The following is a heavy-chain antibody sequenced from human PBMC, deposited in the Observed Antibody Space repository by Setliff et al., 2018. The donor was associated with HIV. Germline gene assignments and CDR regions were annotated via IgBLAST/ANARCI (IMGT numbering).Heavy chain of an antibody. CDR1: RFTFNSYW. V-gene: IGHV3-74*01. Sequence: SLRLSCVASRFTFNSYWMYWVRQAPGKGLVCVSRVNNDGTDTIYQASVKGRFTISRDNAKNSLYLQMDSLRVEDTAVYYCARPFDQWGQGALVTVSS. J-gene: IGHJ4*02. D-gene: IGHD6-25*01. CDR3: ARPFDQ. CDR2: VNNDGTDT.